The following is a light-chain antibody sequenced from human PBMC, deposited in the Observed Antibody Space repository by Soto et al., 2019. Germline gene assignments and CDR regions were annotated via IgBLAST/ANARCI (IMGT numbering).Light chain of an antibody. V-gene: IGKV1-5*03. CDR2: KAS. J-gene: IGKJ1*01. CDR3: QQYHTYWT. Sequence: DVQMTQSPSTLSASVGDRVTITCRASQRIDKWLAWYQQKPGKAPKVLISKASSLESGVPSRFSGTGSETEFTLTISSLQRDDFATYYCQQYHTYWTFGQGTKVEIK. CDR1: QRIDKW.